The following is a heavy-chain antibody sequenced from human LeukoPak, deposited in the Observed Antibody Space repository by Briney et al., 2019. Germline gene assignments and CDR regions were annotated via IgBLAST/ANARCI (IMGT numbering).Heavy chain of an antibody. J-gene: IGHJ6*03. Sequence: SVKVSRKASGYTFTSYGISWVRQAPGQGLEWMGGIIPIFGTANYAQKFQGRVTITADESTSTAYMELSSLRSEDTAVYYCARSERVIFQYYYYYVDVWGKGTTVTISS. CDR1: GYTFTSYG. CDR3: ARSERVIFQYYYYYVDV. V-gene: IGHV1-69*13. CDR2: IIPIFGTA. D-gene: IGHD2-15*01.